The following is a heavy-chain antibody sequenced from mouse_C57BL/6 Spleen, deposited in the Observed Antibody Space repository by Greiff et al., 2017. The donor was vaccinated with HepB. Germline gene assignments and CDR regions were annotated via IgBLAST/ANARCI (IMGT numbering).Heavy chain of an antibody. CDR3: ATNWDSYYFDY. J-gene: IGHJ2*01. V-gene: IGHV5-4*01. CDR1: GFTFSSYA. Sequence: EVQGVESGGGLVKPGGSLKLSCAASGFTFSSYAMSWVRQTPEKRLEWVATISDGGSYTYYPDNVKGRFTISRDNAKNNLYLQMSHLKSEDTAMYYGATNWDSYYFDYWGQGTTLTVSS. D-gene: IGHD4-1*01. CDR2: ISDGGSYT.